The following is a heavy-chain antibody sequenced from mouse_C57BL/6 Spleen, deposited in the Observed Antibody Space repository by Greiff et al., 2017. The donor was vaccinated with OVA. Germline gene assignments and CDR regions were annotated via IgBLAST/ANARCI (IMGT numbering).Heavy chain of an antibody. Sequence: VQLKQSGPELVKPGASVKISCKASGYSFTDYNMNWVKQSNGKSLEWIGVINPNYGTTSYNQKFEGKATLTVDKPSSTAYMQLSSLTSEDSAVYYCARWEVIGVEDYWGQGTTLTVSS. CDR2: INPNYGTT. J-gene: IGHJ2*01. CDR3: ARWEVIGVEDY. D-gene: IGHD1-1*01. V-gene: IGHV1-39*01. CDR1: GYSFTDYN.